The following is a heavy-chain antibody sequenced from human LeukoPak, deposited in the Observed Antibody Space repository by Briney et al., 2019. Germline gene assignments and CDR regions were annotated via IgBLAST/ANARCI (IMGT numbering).Heavy chain of an antibody. J-gene: IGHJ5*02. D-gene: IGHD4-17*01. CDR2: ISGGGETA. CDR1: GFTFSSYG. CDR3: AREAVNDYGDYVFWFDP. Sequence: GGSLRLSCAASGFTFSSYGMHWVRQAPGKGLEWVSAISGGGETAYYADSVKGRFTISRDSAKNSLYLQMNSLRDEDTGVYYCAREAVNDYGDYVFWFDPWGQGTLVTVSS. V-gene: IGHV3-48*02.